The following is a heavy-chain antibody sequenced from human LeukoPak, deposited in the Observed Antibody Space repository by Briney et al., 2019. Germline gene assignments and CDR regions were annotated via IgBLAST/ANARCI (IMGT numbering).Heavy chain of an antibody. Sequence: SETLSLTCTVSGGSISGYYWSWIRQPPGKGLEWIDYITYSGSTNYNPSLKSRVTMSVDTSKNQFSLRLSSVTAADTAVYYCARHGSSYSFDCWGQGTLVTVSS. J-gene: IGHJ4*02. D-gene: IGHD6-13*01. V-gene: IGHV4-59*08. CDR1: GGSISGYY. CDR3: ARHGSSYSFDC. CDR2: ITYSGST.